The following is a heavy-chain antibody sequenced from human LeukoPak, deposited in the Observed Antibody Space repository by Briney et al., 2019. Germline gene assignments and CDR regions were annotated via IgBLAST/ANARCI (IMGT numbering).Heavy chain of an antibody. J-gene: IGHJ4*02. CDR1: GFTFSHAW. CDR3: ATGQQLVPDY. V-gene: IGHV3-15*01. CDR2: IKSKTDGGTT. D-gene: IGHD6-6*01. Sequence: GGSLRLSCAASGFTFSHAWMSWVRQAPGKGLEWVGRIKSKTDGGTTDYAAPVKGRITISRDDSKNALYLQMNSLKTEDTAVYYCATGQQLVPDYWGQGTLVTVSS.